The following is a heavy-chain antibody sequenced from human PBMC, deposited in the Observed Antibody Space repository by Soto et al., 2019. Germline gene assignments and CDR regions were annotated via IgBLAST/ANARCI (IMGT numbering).Heavy chain of an antibody. CDR3: AHSRGYVGFDY. V-gene: IGHV4-59*11. CDR2: IHSSGGP. D-gene: IGHD5-12*01. Sequence: PSETLSLTCAVSGVSIYNQFWSWIRQPPGKRPEWIGYIHSSGGPTYNPSLESRVTISLDTSKNQVALRMTNMDPVDTATYYCAHSRGYVGFDYWGQGILVTVSS. J-gene: IGHJ4*02. CDR1: GVSIYNQF.